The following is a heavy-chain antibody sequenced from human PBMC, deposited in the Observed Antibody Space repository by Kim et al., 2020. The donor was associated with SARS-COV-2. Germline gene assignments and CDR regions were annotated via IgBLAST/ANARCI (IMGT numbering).Heavy chain of an antibody. V-gene: IGHV3-21*01. CDR2: ISSSSSYI. CDR1: GFTFSSYS. CDR3: ARDREWELPFDY. J-gene: IGHJ4*02. D-gene: IGHD1-26*01. Sequence: GGSLRLSCAASGFTFSSYSMNWVRQAPGKGLEWVSSISSSSSYIYYADSVKGRFTISRDNAKNSLYLQMNSLRAEDTAAYYCARDREWELPFDYWGQGTLVTVSS.